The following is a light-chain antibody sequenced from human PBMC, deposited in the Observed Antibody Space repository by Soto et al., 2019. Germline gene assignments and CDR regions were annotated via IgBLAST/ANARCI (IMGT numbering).Light chain of an antibody. CDR1: QSVGSY. CDR3: QQRSDWPPT. J-gene: IGKJ1*01. V-gene: IGKV3-11*01. Sequence: EIVLTQSPATLSLSPGERATLSCRASQSVGSYLAWFQQTPGQAPRLLIYDTSNRATGIPARFSGSGSGTDFTLTIRSLETEDFAVYYCQQRSDWPPTFGQGTKVEIK. CDR2: DTS.